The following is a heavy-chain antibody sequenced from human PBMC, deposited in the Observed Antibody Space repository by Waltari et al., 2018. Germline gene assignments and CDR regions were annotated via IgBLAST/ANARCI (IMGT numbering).Heavy chain of an antibody. CDR2: INGDGSSI. CDR3: ARSLYSAARGY. V-gene: IGHV3-74*01. CDR1: GFTFSKYW. Sequence: VQLVESGGGLVQPGGSLRLSCAASGFTFSKYWMHWVRQAPGKGLVWVSRINGDGSSISYADSVKGRFTISRDNAENTLYLQMNSLRAEDTAVYYCARSLYSAARGYWGQGTLVTVSS. J-gene: IGHJ4*02. D-gene: IGHD6-6*01.